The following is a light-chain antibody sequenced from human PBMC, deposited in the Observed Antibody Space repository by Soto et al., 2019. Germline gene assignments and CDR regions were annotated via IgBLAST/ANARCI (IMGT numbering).Light chain of an antibody. J-gene: IGKJ1*01. CDR3: QQYNSYPWT. CDR1: RSLNSW. V-gene: IGKV1-5*03. Sequence: DIPMTQSPSTLSASVGDRVTITCRASRSLNSWLAWYQQKPGKAPKLLFYKASSLESGVPSRFSASGSGTEFTLTISSLQPDDFATYYCQQYNSYPWTFGQGTKVEIK. CDR2: KAS.